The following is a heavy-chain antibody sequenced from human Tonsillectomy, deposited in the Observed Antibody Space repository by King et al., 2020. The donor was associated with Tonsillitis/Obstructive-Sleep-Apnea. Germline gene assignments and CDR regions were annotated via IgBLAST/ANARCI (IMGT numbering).Heavy chain of an antibody. Sequence: QLVQSGSEVKKPGASVKVSCKASGYTFTSYAISWVRQAPGQGLEWMGWTSGYNGNTNYAQKDQGRVTMTTDTSTSTAYMELRSLRSDDTAVYYCARDTSLVAPFDYWGQGTLITVSS. CDR3: ARDTSLVAPFDY. V-gene: IGHV1-18*01. J-gene: IGHJ4*02. CDR1: GYTFTSYA. CDR2: TSGYNGNT. D-gene: IGHD5-12*01.